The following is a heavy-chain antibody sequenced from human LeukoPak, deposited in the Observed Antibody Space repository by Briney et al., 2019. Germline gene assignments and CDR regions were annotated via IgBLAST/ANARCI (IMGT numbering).Heavy chain of an antibody. D-gene: IGHD6-13*01. J-gene: IGHJ4*02. CDR2: ISYDGSNK. CDR1: GFTFSSYA. V-gene: IGHV3-30*04. Sequence: GGSLRLSCAASGFTFSSYAMSWVRQAPGKGLEWVAVISYDGSNKYYADSVKGRFTISRDNSKNTLYLQMNSLRAEDTAVYYCASPQQQLVRWGQGTLVTVSS. CDR3: ASPQQQLVR.